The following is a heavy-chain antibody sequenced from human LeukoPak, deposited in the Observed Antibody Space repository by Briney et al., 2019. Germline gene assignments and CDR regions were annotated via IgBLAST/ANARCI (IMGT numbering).Heavy chain of an antibody. J-gene: IGHJ1*01. D-gene: IGHD2-15*01. CDR2: ISYDGSNK. CDR3: ARDPARYCSGGSCTGYFQH. Sequence: GGSLRLSCAASGFTFSSYAMHWVRQAPGKGLEWVAVISYDGSNKYYADSVKGRFTISRDNSKNTLYLQMNSLRAEDTAVYYCARDPARYCSGGSCTGYFQHWGRGTLVTVSS. CDR1: GFTFSSYA. V-gene: IGHV3-30-3*01.